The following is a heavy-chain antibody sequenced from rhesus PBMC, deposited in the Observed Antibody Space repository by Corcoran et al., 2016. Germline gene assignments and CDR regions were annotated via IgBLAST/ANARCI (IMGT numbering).Heavy chain of an antibody. D-gene: IGHD3-34*01. V-gene: IGHV4S10*01. Sequence: QVKLQESGPGAVKPSETLSLTRAVSGGSISDSYRWSWIRQPPGKGLEWIWYIYGRSTSTNYNPSLKSRVTISKVTSQNRLSLRLSSVPAADTAVDYCARGMGGSGYFDLWGPGTPITISS. J-gene: IGHJ2*01. CDR1: GGSISDSYR. CDR3: ARGMGGSGYFDL. CDR2: IYGRSTST.